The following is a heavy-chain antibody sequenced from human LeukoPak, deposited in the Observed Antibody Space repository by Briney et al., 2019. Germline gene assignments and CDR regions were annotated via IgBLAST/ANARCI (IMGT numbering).Heavy chain of an antibody. J-gene: IGHJ3*02. D-gene: IGHD3-3*01. CDR3: ARDPPRSNWAFDI. CDR1: GGTFSSYA. Sequence: ASVKVSCKASGGTFSSYAISWVRQAPGQGLEWMGGIIPIFGTANYAQKFQGRVTITADESTSTAYMELSSLRSEDTAVYYCARDPPRSNWAFDIWGQGTMVTVSS. V-gene: IGHV1-69*13. CDR2: IIPIFGTA.